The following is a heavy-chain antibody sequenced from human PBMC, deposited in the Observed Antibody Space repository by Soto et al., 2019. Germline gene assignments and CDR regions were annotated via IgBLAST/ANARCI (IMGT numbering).Heavy chain of an antibody. J-gene: IGHJ4*02. V-gene: IGHV1-69*02. CDR3: ASRHLGYCSGGSCYSTSDY. CDR1: GGTFSSYT. CDR2: IIPILGIA. D-gene: IGHD2-15*01. Sequence: QVQPVQSGAEVKKPGSSVKVSCKASGGTFSSYTISWVRQAPGQGLEWMGRIIPILGIANYAQKFQGRVTITADKSTSTAYMELSSLRSEDTAVYYCASRHLGYCSGGSCYSTSDYWGQGTLVTVSS.